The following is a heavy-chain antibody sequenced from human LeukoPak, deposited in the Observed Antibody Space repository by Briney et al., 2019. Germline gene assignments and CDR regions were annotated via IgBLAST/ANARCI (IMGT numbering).Heavy chain of an antibody. D-gene: IGHD6-19*01. CDR1: GGSISSSY. V-gene: IGHV4-4*07. Sequence: SETLSLTCTVSGGSISSSYGGSIRQPAGEGLGWIGRIYTTGSTNYNPSLKSRVNLSVDTSKNQFSLKLSSVTAAGPAVNYWAKRVAVAGKAGFDFWGQGTLVTVSS. CDR3: AKRVAVAGKAGFDF. J-gene: IGHJ4*02. CDR2: IYTTGST.